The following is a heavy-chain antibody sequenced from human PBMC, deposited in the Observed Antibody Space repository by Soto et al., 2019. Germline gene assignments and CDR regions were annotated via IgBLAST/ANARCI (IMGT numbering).Heavy chain of an antibody. Sequence: QVQLVESGGGVVQPWRSLRLSCAASGFTFSSYAMHWVRQAPGKGLEWVAVISYDGSNKYYADSVKGRFTISRDNSKNTLYLQMNSLRAEDTAVYYCARASRGSMGGMDVWGQGTTVTVSS. CDR2: ISYDGSNK. CDR1: GFTFSSYA. CDR3: ARASRGSMGGMDV. J-gene: IGHJ6*02. V-gene: IGHV3-30-3*01. D-gene: IGHD1-26*01.